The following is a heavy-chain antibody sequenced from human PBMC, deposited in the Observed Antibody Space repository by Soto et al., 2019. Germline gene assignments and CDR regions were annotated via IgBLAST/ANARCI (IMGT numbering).Heavy chain of an antibody. CDR3: ASGGWGSLYYYFDY. J-gene: IGHJ4*02. D-gene: IGHD3-16*01. V-gene: IGHV4-59*08. CDR2: IYYSGST. CDR1: GGSISSYY. Sequence: SETLSLTCTVSGGSISSYYWSWIRQSPGKGLEWIGYIYYSGSTNYNPSLKSRVTISVDTSKNQFSLKMSSVTAADKAVYYCASGGWGSLYYYFDYWSQGTLVTVSS.